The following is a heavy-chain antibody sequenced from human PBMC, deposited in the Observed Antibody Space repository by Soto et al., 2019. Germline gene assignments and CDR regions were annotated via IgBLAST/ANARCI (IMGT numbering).Heavy chain of an antibody. D-gene: IGHD2-8*02. CDR1: GGTFNNYA. CDR3: ARWGGLSCSGAVCFKKPFDY. CDR2: IIPISGTT. J-gene: IGHJ4*02. V-gene: IGHV1-69*06. Sequence: ASVKVSCKPSGGTFNNYAINWVRQAPGQGLEWMGAIIPISGTTKYAQKFQGRVTITADKSTSTVYMDLSSLRSEDAAVYYCARWGGLSCSGAVCFKKPFDYWGQGTLVTVSS.